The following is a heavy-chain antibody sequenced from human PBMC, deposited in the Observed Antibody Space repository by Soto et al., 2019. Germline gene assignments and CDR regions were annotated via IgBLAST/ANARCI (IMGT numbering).Heavy chain of an antibody. Sequence: EVQLVESGGGLVKPGGSLRLACAASGFTFSSYSMNWVRQAPGKGLEWVSSISSSSSYIYYADSVKGGCTISRHNAKNSLYLQMNSLIAEDTAVYYCARELPASVQEIVVVVADDYGMDVWGQGTPVTVSS. CDR2: ISSSSSYI. CDR1: GFTFSSYS. V-gene: IGHV3-21*01. J-gene: IGHJ6*02. D-gene: IGHD2-15*01. CDR3: ARELPASVQEIVVVVADDYGMDV.